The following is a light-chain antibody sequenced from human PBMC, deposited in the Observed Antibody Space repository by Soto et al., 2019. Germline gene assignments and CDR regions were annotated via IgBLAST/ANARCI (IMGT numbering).Light chain of an antibody. J-gene: IGLJ3*02. CDR2: SNN. CDR3: AAWDDSLSGWV. V-gene: IGLV1-47*02. Sequence: QLVLTQPPSASGTPGQRVTISCSGSSSNIGSNYVYWYQQLPGTAPKLLIYSNNQRPSGVPDRFSGSKSGTSASLAISGLRSEDEADYYCAAWDDSLSGWVFGGGTNSPS. CDR1: SSNIGSNY.